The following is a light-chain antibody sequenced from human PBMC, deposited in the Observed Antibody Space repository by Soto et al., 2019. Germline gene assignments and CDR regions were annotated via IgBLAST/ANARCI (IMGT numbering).Light chain of an antibody. Sequence: QSVLTQPPSVSGDPGQRVTISCTGSSSNIGAGYDVNWYQQLPGTAPKLLIYGNSNRPSGVPDRFSGSKSGTSASLAITGLQAEDEADYYCQSYDSSLSGVVFGGGTKLTVL. CDR1: SSNIGAGYD. V-gene: IGLV1-40*01. J-gene: IGLJ2*01. CDR3: QSYDSSLSGVV. CDR2: GNS.